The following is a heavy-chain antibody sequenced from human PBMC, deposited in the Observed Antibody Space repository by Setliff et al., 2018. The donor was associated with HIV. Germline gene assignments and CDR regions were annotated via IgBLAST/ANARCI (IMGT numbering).Heavy chain of an antibody. CDR2: INWNGGST. Sequence: PGGSLRLSCAASGFTFDDYGMTWVRQAPGKGLEWVSGINWNGGSTGYADSVKGRFTVSRDNAKNSLYLQMNSLRAEDTALYYCARGPLWYYYYTDVWGKGTTVTVSS. CDR1: GFTFDDYG. V-gene: IGHV3-20*04. D-gene: IGHD3-16*01. J-gene: IGHJ6*03. CDR3: ARGPLWYYYYTDV.